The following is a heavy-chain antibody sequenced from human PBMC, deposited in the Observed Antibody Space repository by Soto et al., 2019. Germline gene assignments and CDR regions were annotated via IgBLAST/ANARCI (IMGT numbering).Heavy chain of an antibody. Sequence: GASVKVSCKASGGTFSSYAISWVRQAPGQGLEWMGGIIPIFGTANYAQKFQGRVTITADESTSTAYMELSSLRSEDTAVYYCARASSPNMIVVANPFDYWGQGTLVTVSS. J-gene: IGHJ4*02. CDR2: IIPIFGTA. CDR1: GGTFSSYA. V-gene: IGHV1-69*13. CDR3: ARASSPNMIVVANPFDY. D-gene: IGHD3-22*01.